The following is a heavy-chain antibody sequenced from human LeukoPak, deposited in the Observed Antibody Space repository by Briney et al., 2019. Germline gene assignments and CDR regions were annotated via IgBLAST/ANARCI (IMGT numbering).Heavy chain of an antibody. V-gene: IGHV1-24*01. D-gene: IGHD3-22*01. CDR3: ATGHYDSSGYPNY. J-gene: IGHJ4*02. CDR2: FDPEDGET. Sequence: SVKVSCKVSGYTLTELSMHWVRQAPGKGLEWMGGFDPEDGETIYAQKFQGRVTMTEDTSTDTAYMELSSLRSEDTAVYYCATGHYDSSGYPNYWGQGTLVTVSS. CDR1: GYTLTELS.